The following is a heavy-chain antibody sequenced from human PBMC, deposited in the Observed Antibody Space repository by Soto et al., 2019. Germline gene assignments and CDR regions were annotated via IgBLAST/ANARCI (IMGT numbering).Heavy chain of an antibody. J-gene: IGHJ6*02. Sequence: LSLTCTVSGGSISSGGYYWSWIRQHPGKGLEWIGYIYYSGSTYYNPSLKSRVTISVDTSKNQFSLKLSSVTAADTAVYYCARDRPYGYNYYYGMDVWGQGTTVTVSS. D-gene: IGHD3-10*01. CDR3: ARDRPYGYNYYYGMDV. CDR2: IYYSGST. CDR1: GGSISSGGYY. V-gene: IGHV4-31*03.